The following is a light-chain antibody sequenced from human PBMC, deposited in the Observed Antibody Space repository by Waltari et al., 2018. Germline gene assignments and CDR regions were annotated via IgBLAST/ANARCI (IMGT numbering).Light chain of an antibody. CDR3: GTWDSSLSGAV. CDR2: ENS. Sequence: QSVLTQPPSVSAAPGQRVTISCSGGSSNIGNNYVSWYRQFPGTAPKLLIYENSARPSGFPCRFSGSKSGTSATLDITGLQAGDEADYYCGTWDSSLSGAVFGGGTHLTVL. J-gene: IGLJ7*01. CDR1: SSNIGNNY. V-gene: IGLV1-51*02.